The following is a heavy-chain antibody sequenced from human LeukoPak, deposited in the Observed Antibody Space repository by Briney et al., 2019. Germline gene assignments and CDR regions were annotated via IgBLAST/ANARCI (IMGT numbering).Heavy chain of an antibody. D-gene: IGHD4-11*01. CDR1: GESFNGFD. V-gene: IGHV4-34*01. J-gene: IGHJ4*02. Sequence: SETLSLTCAVCGESFNGFDWTWMRQPPGKGLEWIGEITHSGTASYNPSLSSRVTISVDTSKNQFSLKMNSVTAADTALYYCATRRTLYSSNFDSWGQGTLVTVSS. CDR2: ITHSGTA. CDR3: ATRRTLYSSNFDS.